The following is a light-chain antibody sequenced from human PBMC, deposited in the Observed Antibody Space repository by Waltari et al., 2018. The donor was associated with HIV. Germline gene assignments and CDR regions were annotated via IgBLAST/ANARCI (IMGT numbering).Light chain of an antibody. CDR2: ATS. CDR1: QNLTSY. V-gene: IGKV1-39*01. J-gene: IGKJ1*01. CDR3: QQSYSTPRT. Sequence: DIQITQSPSSLSASVGDRVTITCRASQNLTSYLNWYQQKPGKAPKLLIYATSTLQSGVPSRFSASGSGTDFTLTISSLQPEDFATYYCQQSYSTPRTFGQGTKVEIK.